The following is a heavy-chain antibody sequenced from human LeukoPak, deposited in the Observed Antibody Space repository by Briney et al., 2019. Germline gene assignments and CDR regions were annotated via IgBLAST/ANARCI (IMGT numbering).Heavy chain of an antibody. CDR2: FDPEDGET. V-gene: IGHV1-24*01. CDR1: GYTLTELS. D-gene: IGHD3-22*01. CDR3: ATVDYYDTSNWFDP. J-gene: IGHJ5*02. Sequence: ASVKVSCKVSGYTLTELSIHWVRQAPGKGLEWMGGFDPEDGETIYAQKFQGRVTMTEDTSTDTAYMELSSPRSEDTAVYYCATVDYYDTSNWFDPWGQGTLVTVSS.